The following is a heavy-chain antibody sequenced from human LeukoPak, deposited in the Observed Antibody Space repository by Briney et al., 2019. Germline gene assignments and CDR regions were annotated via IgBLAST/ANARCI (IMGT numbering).Heavy chain of an antibody. J-gene: IGHJ3*02. V-gene: IGHV4-34*01. D-gene: IGHD2-15*01. CDR3: AREMERWFPFTGSDAFDI. CDR2: INHSGST. Sequence: SETLSLTCAVYGGSFSGYYWSWIRQHPGKGLEWIGEINHSGSTNYNPSLKSRVTISVDTSKNQFSLKLSSVTAADTAVYYCAREMERWFPFTGSDAFDIWGQGTMVTVSS. CDR1: GGSFSGYY.